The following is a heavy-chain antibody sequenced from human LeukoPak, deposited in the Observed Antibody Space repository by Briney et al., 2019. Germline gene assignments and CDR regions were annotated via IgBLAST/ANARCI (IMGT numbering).Heavy chain of an antibody. D-gene: IGHD5-12*01. CDR2: ISAYNGNT. J-gene: IGHJ4*02. CDR3: AREISGYDYVNSYFDY. V-gene: IGHV1-18*01. CDR1: GYTFTSYG. Sequence: GTSVKVSCKASGYTFTSYGISWVRQAPGQGLEWMGWISAYNGNTNYAQKLQGRVTMTTDTSTSTAYMELRSLRSDDTAVYYCAREISGYDYVNSYFDYWGQGTLVTVSS.